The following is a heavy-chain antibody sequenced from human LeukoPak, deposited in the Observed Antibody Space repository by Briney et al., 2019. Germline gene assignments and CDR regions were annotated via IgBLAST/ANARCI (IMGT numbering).Heavy chain of an antibody. CDR2: INHSGST. Sequence: SETLSLTCAVYGGSFSGYYWSWIRQPPGKGLEWIGEINHSGSTNYNPSLKSRVTISVDTSKKQFSLKLSSVTAAYTAVYYCARGRLRGSYYGFDYWGQGTLVTVSS. J-gene: IGHJ4*02. V-gene: IGHV4-34*01. CDR1: GGSFSGYY. D-gene: IGHD1-26*01. CDR3: ARGRLRGSYYGFDY.